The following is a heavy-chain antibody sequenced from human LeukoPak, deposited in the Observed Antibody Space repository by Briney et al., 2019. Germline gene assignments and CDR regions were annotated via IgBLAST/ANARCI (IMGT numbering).Heavy chain of an antibody. J-gene: IGHJ4*02. D-gene: IGHD2-2*01. CDR2: IYHSGST. Sequence: PSETLSLTCAVSGYSLSSGYYWGWIRQPPGKGLEWIGSIYHSGSTYYNPSLKSRVTISVDTSKNQFSLKLSSVTAADTAVYYCARHDNRCSSTSCSPNFDYWGQGTLVTVSS. CDR1: GYSLSSGYY. V-gene: IGHV4-38-2*01. CDR3: ARHDNRCSSTSCSPNFDY.